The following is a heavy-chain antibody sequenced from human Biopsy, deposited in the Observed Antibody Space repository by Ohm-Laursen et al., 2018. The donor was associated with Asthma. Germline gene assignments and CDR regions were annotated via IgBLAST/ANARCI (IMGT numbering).Heavy chain of an antibody. Sequence: GSLRLSCAASGFTFSSSAMSWVRQAPGKGLERVSAITGSGGTTYYADSVRGRFTISRDNGKNSLYLQMNSLRAEDTAVYYCARDVDLRSVYWGQGTLVTVSS. V-gene: IGHV3-23*01. CDR3: ARDVDLRSVY. CDR2: ITGSGGTT. J-gene: IGHJ4*02. CDR1: GFTFSSSA. D-gene: IGHD2-15*01.